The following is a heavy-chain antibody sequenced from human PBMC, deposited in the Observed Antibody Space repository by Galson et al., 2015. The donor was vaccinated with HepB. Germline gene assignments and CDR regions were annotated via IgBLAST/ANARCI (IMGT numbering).Heavy chain of an antibody. CDR3: AKTQKLIYHYYGMDV. CDR1: GFTFRNFA. Sequence: SLRLSCAASGFTFRNFAMSWVRLAPGRGLEWLSAISGSGANTYYADSVKGRFTFSRDNSKDTVYLQMNSLRGEDTALYYCAKTQKLIYHYYGMDVRGRGITVTVSS. J-gene: IGHJ6*02. CDR2: ISGSGANT. D-gene: IGHD2/OR15-2a*01. V-gene: IGHV3-23*01.